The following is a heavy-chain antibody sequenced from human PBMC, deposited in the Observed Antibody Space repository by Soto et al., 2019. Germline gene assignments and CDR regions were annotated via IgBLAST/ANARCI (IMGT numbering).Heavy chain of an antibody. V-gene: IGHV4-30-2*01. CDR2: IYHSGST. Sequence: QLQLQESGSGLEKPSQTMSLTCAVFGGSISSGGYSWSWIRQPPVKGLEWIGYIYHSGSTYYNPSLKSRVTISVDRSKNQFSLKLSSVTAADTAVYYCARVPSPWGQGTLVTVSS. CDR3: ARVPSP. CDR1: GGSISSGGYS. J-gene: IGHJ5*02.